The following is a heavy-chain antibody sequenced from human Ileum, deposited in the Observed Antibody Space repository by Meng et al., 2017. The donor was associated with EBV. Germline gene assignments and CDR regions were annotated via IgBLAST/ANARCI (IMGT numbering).Heavy chain of an antibody. D-gene: IGHD3-22*01. V-gene: IGHV4-4*02. CDR2: IHHTEST. CDR3: ARESYSDSSGYYSLDY. CDR1: GGSISSSNW. Sequence: QVRLQEPGPGRVKPSGTLSRTCAVSGGSISSSNWWSWVRQAPGKGLEWIGEIHHTESTNYNPSLKSRVTISVDKSKNQFSLKLSSVTAADTAVYYCARESYSDSSGYYSLDYWGQGSLVTVSS. J-gene: IGHJ4*02.